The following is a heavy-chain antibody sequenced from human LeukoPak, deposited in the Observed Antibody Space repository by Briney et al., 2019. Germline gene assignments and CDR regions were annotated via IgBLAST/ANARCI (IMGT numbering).Heavy chain of an antibody. CDR1: GGSISSSSYY. CDR3: ARGSHTPDAGY. V-gene: IGHV4-39*07. Sequence: SETLSLTCTVSGGSISSSSYYWGWIRQPPGKGLEWIGSIYYSGSTYYNPSLKSRVTISVDTSKNQFSLKLSSVTAADTAIYYCARGSHTPDAGYWGPGTLVTVSP. CDR2: IYYSGST. D-gene: IGHD3-10*01. J-gene: IGHJ4*02.